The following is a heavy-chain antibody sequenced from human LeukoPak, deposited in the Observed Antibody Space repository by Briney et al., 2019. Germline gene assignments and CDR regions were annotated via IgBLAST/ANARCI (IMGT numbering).Heavy chain of an antibody. D-gene: IGHD2-15*01. CDR1: GYTFTGYY. Sequence: GASVKVSCKASGYTFTGYYMHWVRQAPGQGLEWMGCINTNSGGTNYAQKFRGRVTMTRDTSISTAYMELSRLRSDDTAVYYCARSWRFCSGDSCYPIDYWGQGTLVTVSS. CDR2: INTNSGGT. J-gene: IGHJ4*02. CDR3: ARSWRFCSGDSCYPIDY. V-gene: IGHV1-2*02.